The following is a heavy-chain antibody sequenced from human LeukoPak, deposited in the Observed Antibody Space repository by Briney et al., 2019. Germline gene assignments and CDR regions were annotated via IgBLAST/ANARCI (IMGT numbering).Heavy chain of an antibody. Sequence: GASVKVSCKASGYTFTSYYMHWVRQAPGQGLEWMGIINPSGGSTSYAQKFQGRVTITADESTSTAYMEVSSLRSEDTAVYYCARAMSGAGSYYMAWFDPWSQGTLVTVSS. CDR3: ARAMSGAGSYYMAWFDP. V-gene: IGHV1-46*01. CDR1: GYTFTSYY. J-gene: IGHJ5*02. CDR2: INPSGGST. D-gene: IGHD3-10*01.